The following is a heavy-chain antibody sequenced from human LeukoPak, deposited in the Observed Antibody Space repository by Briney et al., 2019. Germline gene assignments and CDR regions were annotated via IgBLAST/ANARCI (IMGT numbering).Heavy chain of an antibody. CDR3: VRDSPHYYDSSGYYYPQHILGTRDAFDI. CDR2: ISYDGSNK. V-gene: IGHV3-30*03. J-gene: IGHJ3*02. D-gene: IGHD3-22*01. Sequence: PGGSLRLSCAASGFTFSSYGMHWVRQAPGKGLEWVAVISYDGSNKYYADSVKGRFTISRDNAKNSLYLQMNSLRAEDTAVYYCVRDSPHYYDSSGYYYPQHILGTRDAFDIWGQGTMVTVSS. CDR1: GFTFSSYG.